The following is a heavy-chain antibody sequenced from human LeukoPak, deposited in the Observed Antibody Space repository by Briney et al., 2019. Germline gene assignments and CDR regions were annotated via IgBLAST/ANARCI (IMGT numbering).Heavy chain of an antibody. V-gene: IGHV4-59*01. CDR1: GVSISSYY. D-gene: IGHD3-22*01. CDR2: IYYSENT. J-gene: IGHJ4*02. CDR3: EGGNFYDSSGHPYHFHY. Sequence: PSETLSLTCTVSGVSISSYYWSWIRQPPGKGLEWIGYIYYSENTNYNSSLKSRVTISEDTSKNQFSLNLTAVTAADTAVYYCEGGNFYDSSGHPYHFHYWGQGTLVTVPS.